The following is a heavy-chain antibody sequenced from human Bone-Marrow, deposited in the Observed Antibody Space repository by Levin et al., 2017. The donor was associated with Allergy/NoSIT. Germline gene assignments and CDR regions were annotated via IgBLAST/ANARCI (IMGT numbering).Heavy chain of an antibody. V-gene: IGHV4-34*01. CDR2: INHSGST. Sequence: SETLSLTCAVYGGSFSGYYWSWIRQPPGKGLEWIGEINHSGSTNYNPSLKSRVTISVDTSKNQFSLKLSSVTAADTAVYYCARVRGGIVGGTFDYWGQGTLVTVSS. J-gene: IGHJ4*02. D-gene: IGHD3-22*01. CDR3: ARVRGGIVGGTFDY. CDR1: GGSFSGYY.